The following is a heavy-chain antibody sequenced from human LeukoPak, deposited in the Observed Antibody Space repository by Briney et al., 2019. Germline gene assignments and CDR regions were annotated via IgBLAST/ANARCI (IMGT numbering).Heavy chain of an antibody. CDR1: GFTFSDYY. CDR3: VRGSIVAANFDT. CDR2: ISSSGSTI. J-gene: IGHJ5*02. D-gene: IGHD6-13*01. Sequence: GGSLRLSCAASGFTFSDYYMSWIRQAPGKGLEWVSYISSSGSTIYYADSVKGRFTISRDNAKNSLYLQMNSLRAEDTAVYFCVRGSIVAANFDTWGQGTLVTVSS. V-gene: IGHV3-11*04.